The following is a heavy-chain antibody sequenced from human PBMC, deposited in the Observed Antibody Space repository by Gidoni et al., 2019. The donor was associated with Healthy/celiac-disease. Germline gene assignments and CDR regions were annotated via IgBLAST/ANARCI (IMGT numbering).Heavy chain of an antibody. CDR3: ARIPRPNDAFDI. CDR2: IFSNDEK. J-gene: IGHJ3*02. V-gene: IGHV2-26*01. CDR1: GFSLSNARLG. Sequence: QVTWKESGPVLVKPTETLTLTCTVTGFSLSNARLGVSWIRQPPGKALEWLAHIFSNDEKSYSTSLKSRLTISKYTSNSQVVLTLTNMDPVDTATYYCARIPRPNDAFDIWGQGTMVTVSS.